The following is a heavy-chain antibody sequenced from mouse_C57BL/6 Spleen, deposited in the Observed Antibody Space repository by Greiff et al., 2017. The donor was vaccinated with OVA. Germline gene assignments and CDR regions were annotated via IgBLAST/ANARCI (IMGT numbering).Heavy chain of an antibody. CDR3: ARHDMGYFDV. J-gene: IGHJ1*03. Sequence: EVNLVESGGDLVKPGGSLKLSCAASGFTFSSYGMSWVRQTPDKRLEWVATISSGGSYTYYPDSVKGRFTISRDNAKNTLYLQMSSLKSEDTAMYYCARHDMGYFDVWGTGTTVTVSS. CDR1: GFTFSSYG. D-gene: IGHD1-1*02. CDR2: ISSGGSYT. V-gene: IGHV5-6*01.